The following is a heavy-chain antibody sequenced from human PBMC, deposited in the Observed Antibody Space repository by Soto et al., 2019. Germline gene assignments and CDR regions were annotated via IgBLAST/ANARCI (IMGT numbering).Heavy chain of an antibody. D-gene: IGHD4-17*01. J-gene: IGHJ6*02. CDR3: ATETTVTTMHYYYYGMDV. CDR2: IYYSGST. CDR1: GGSISSSSYY. V-gene: IGHV4-39*01. Sequence: PSETLSLTCTVSGGSISSSSYYWGWIRQPPGKGLEWIGSIYYSGSTYYNPSLKSRVTISVDTSKNQFSLKLSSVTAADTAVYYCATETTVTTMHYYYYGMDVWGQGTTVTVSS.